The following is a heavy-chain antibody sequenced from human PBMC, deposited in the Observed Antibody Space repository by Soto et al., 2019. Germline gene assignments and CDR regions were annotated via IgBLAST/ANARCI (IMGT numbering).Heavy chain of an antibody. CDR1: GFIFSGSA. J-gene: IGHJ6*02. V-gene: IGHV3-73*01. D-gene: IGHD2-2*02. Sequence: GGSLRLSCAASGFIFSGSAIHWVRQASGKGLEWVGRIRSRANNFATSSAASVKGRFTFSRDDSKNTAYLQMNTLKPEDTAVYYCARGQGAAIGDYYYHGMDVWGQGTTVTSP. CDR3: ARGQGAAIGDYYYHGMDV. CDR2: IRSRANNFAT.